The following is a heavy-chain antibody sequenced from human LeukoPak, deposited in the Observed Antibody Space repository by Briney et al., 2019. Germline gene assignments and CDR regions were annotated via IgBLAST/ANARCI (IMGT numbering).Heavy chain of an antibody. V-gene: IGHV4-34*01. J-gene: IGHJ5*02. CDR2: INHSGST. CDR3: ARSTGVVATPYNWFDP. D-gene: IGHD2-15*01. Sequence: PSETLSLTCAVYGGSFSGYYWSWIRQPPGKGLEWIGEINHSGSTNYNPSLKSRVTISVDTSKNQFSLKLSSVTAADTAVYYCARSTGVVATPYNWFDPWGQGTLVTVSS. CDR1: GGSFSGYY.